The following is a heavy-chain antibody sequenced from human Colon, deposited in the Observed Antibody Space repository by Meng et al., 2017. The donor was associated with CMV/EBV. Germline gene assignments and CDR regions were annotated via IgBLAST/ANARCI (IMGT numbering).Heavy chain of an antibody. Sequence: SETLSLTCTVSGDSISSRNWWTWVRQTPGQGLEWIGEIYHSGSTNYNPSLKSRVTISVDTSKNQFSLKLSSVTAADTAVYYCARAGRGWFDPWGQGTLVTVSS. V-gene: IGHV4-4*02. D-gene: IGHD1-26*01. CDR3: ARAGRGWFDP. J-gene: IGHJ5*02. CDR1: GDSISSRNW. CDR2: IYHSGST.